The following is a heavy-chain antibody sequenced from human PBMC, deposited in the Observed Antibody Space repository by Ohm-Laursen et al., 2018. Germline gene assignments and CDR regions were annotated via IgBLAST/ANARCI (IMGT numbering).Heavy chain of an antibody. J-gene: IGHJ3*02. CDR3: AKVTYYYDSSGYYDAFDI. CDR2: ISSSGSTI. D-gene: IGHD3-22*01. CDR1: GFTFSDYY. Sequence: SLRLSCTASGFTFSDYYMSWIRQAPGKGLEWVSYISSSGSTIYYADSVKGRFTISRDNAKNSLYLQMNSLRAEDTALYYCAKVTYYYDSSGYYDAFDIWGQGTMVTVSS. V-gene: IGHV3-11*01.